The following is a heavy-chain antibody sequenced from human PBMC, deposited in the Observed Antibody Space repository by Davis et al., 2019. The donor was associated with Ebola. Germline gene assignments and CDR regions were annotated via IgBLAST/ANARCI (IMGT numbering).Heavy chain of an antibody. CDR1: GGSFSGYY. V-gene: IGHV4-34*01. CDR2: INHSGST. J-gene: IGHJ6*03. D-gene: IGHD3-10*01. CDR3: ARHYYGSGRSYYYYMDV. Sequence: PSETLSLTCAVYGGSFSGYYWSWIRQPPGKGLEWIGEINHSGSTNYNPSLKSRVTISVDTSKNQFSLKLSSVTAADTAVYYCARHYYGSGRSYYYYMDVWGKGTTVTVSS.